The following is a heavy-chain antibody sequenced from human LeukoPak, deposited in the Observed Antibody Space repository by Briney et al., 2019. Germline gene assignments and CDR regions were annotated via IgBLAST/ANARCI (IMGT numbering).Heavy chain of an antibody. CDR3: ARDGVEPGIYFDY. CDR1: GFTFSSYW. Sequence: PGGSLRLSCAASGFTFSSYWMNWVRQAPGKGLEWVANIKQDGSEKYYVDSVKGRFTISRDNAKNSLYQQMNSLRAEDTAVYYCARDGVEPGIYFDYWGQGALVTVSS. CDR2: IKQDGSEK. J-gene: IGHJ4*02. V-gene: IGHV3-7*01. D-gene: IGHD2-2*01.